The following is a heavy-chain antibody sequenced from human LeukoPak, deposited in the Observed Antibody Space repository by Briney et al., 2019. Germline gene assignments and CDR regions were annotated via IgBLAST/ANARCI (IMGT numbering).Heavy chain of an antibody. CDR2: ISYDGSNK. Sequence: SGGSLRLSCAASGFTFSSYGMHWVRQAPGKGLEWVAVISYDGSNKYYADSVKGRFTISRDNSKNTLYLQMNSLRAEDTAVYYCAKLTGTITDWGQGTLVTVSS. D-gene: IGHD1-7*01. V-gene: IGHV3-30*18. CDR3: AKLTGTITD. CDR1: GFTFSSYG. J-gene: IGHJ4*02.